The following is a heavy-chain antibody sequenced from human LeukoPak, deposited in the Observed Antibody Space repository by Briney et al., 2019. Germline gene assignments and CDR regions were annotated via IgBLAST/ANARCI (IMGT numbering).Heavy chain of an antibody. CDR3: AKDGLAYCGGDCYSDYYFYYMDV. CDR2: VSISSGTI. V-gene: IGHV3-48*04. CDR1: GFTFSGHN. D-gene: IGHD2-21*01. Sequence: PGGSLRLSCAASGFTFSGHNMNWVRQAPGKGLEWISFVSISSGTIYYADSVNGRFRISRDNAKSSLYLQMNSLRAEDTAVHYCAKDGLAYCGGDCYSDYYFYYMDVWGKGTTVTVSS. J-gene: IGHJ6*03.